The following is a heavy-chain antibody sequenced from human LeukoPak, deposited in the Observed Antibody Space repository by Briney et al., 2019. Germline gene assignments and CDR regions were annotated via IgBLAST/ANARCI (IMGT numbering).Heavy chain of an antibody. J-gene: IGHJ3*02. Sequence: SETLSLTCAVYGGSFSGYYWSWIRQPPGKGLEWIGEINHSGSTNYNPSLKSRVTISVDTSKNQFSLKLSSVTAADTAVYYCASYYGSGVDDAFDIWGQGTMVTVSS. D-gene: IGHD3-10*01. CDR3: ASYYGSGVDDAFDI. CDR1: GGSFSGYY. CDR2: INHSGST. V-gene: IGHV4-34*09.